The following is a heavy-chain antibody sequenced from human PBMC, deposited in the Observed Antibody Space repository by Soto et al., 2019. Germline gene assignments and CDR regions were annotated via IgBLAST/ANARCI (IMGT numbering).Heavy chain of an antibody. CDR1: GFTFSSYG. CDR3: ARDAYLGSGSYAY. J-gene: IGHJ4*02. Sequence: GGSLRLSCEASGFTFSSYGMHWVRQAPGKGLEWVALIWYDGSNKNYADSVKGRFTISRDDSKNTLYLQMNSLRAEDTAVYYCARDAYLGSGSYAYWGQGTLVTVSS. D-gene: IGHD3-10*01. CDR2: IWYDGSNK. V-gene: IGHV3-33*01.